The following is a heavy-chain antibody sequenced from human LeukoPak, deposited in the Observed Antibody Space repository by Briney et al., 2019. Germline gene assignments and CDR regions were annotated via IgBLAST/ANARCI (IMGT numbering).Heavy chain of an antibody. CDR1: GFTFSSYA. Sequence: GGPLRLSCAASGFTFSSYAMSWVRQAPGKGLEWVSAISGSGGSTYYADSVKGRFTISRDNSKNTLYLQMNSLRAEDTAVYYCARSKSRGDYYFDNWGQGTLVTVSS. J-gene: IGHJ4*02. D-gene: IGHD2-21*02. V-gene: IGHV3-23*01. CDR2: ISGSGGST. CDR3: ARSKSRGDYYFDN.